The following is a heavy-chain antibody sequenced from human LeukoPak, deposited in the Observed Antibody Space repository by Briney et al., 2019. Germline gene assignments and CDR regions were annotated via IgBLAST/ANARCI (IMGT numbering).Heavy chain of an antibody. J-gene: IGHJ4*02. Sequence: PSETLSLTCTVSGGSISSGGYYWSWIRQHPGKGLEWIGYIYCSGSTYYNPSLKSRVTISVDTSKNQFSLKLSSVTAADTAVYYCARFKEGVATFDYWGQGTLVTVSS. CDR1: GGSISSGGYY. CDR2: IYCSGST. V-gene: IGHV4-31*03. D-gene: IGHD5-12*01. CDR3: ARFKEGVATFDY.